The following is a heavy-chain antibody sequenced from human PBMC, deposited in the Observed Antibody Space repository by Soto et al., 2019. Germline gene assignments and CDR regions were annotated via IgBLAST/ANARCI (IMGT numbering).Heavy chain of an antibody. CDR2: IYYSGST. D-gene: IGHD2-15*01. J-gene: IGHJ4*02. CDR3: ARAKVVVVAGIIHFDY. V-gene: IGHV4-31*03. CDR1: GGSISSGGYY. Sequence: SETLSLTCTVSGGSISSGGYYWSWIRQHTGKGLEWIGYIYYSGSTYYNPSLKSRVTISVDTSKNQFSLKLSSVTAADTAVYYCARAKVVVVAGIIHFDYSGQGTLVTVSS.